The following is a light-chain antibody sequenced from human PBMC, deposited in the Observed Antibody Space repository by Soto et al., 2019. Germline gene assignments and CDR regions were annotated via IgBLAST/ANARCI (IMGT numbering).Light chain of an antibody. CDR2: DAS. CDR3: QQRGNWPIT. J-gene: IGKJ5*01. V-gene: IGKV3-11*01. Sequence: EIVLTQSPAPLSLSPGERATLSCRASQSVSSYLAWYQQKPGQAPRLLIYDASNRATGIPARLSGSGSGTDFTLTISSQEHEDFAVYYCQQRGNWPITFGQGTRLEIK. CDR1: QSVSSY.